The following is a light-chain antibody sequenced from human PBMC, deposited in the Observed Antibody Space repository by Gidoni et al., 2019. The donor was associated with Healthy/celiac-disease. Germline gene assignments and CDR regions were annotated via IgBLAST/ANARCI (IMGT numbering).Light chain of an antibody. V-gene: IGLV3-1*01. CDR3: QAWDSSTAVV. J-gene: IGLJ2*01. CDR1: KLGDKY. CDR2: QDS. Sequence: SYELTQPPSVSVSPGQTASITCSGDKLGDKYACWYHQKPGQYPVLVIYQDSKRPSVIPERFSGSNSGNTATLTISGTQAMDEADYYCQAWDSSTAVVFGGGTKLTVL.